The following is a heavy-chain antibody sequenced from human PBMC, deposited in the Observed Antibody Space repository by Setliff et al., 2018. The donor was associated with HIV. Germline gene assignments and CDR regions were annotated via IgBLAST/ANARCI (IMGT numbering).Heavy chain of an antibody. Sequence: PSETLSLTCAVYGGSFSGYYWSWIRQPPGKGLEWIGSTHHRGSTNYNPSLKSRVTVSVDTSKNQFSLKLGSVTAADTAVYYCARESPSSSWFYFDFWGQGTLVTVS. J-gene: IGHJ4*02. CDR2: THHRGST. D-gene: IGHD6-13*01. V-gene: IGHV4-34*01. CDR1: GGSFSGYY. CDR3: ARESPSSSWFYFDF.